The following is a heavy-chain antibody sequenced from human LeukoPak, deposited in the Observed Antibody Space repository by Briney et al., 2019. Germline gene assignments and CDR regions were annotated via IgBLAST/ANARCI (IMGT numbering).Heavy chain of an antibody. D-gene: IGHD2-2*01. CDR1: GFTFSSYS. V-gene: IGHV3-21*01. CDR3: ARNIVVVPAAPGIDY. CDR2: ISSSSSYI. Sequence: GGSLRPSCAASGFTFSSYSMNWVRQAPGKGLEWVSSISSSSSYIYYADSVKGRFTISRDNAKNSPYLQMNSLRAEDTAVYYCARNIVVVPAAPGIDYWGQGTLVTVSS. J-gene: IGHJ4*02.